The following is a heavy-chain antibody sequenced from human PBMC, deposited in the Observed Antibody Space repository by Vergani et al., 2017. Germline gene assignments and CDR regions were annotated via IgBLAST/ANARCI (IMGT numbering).Heavy chain of an antibody. D-gene: IGHD2-2*01. CDR3: AKAGLDCSSTSCYFPFDY. CDR1: GFTFSSYA. CDR2: ISGSGGST. V-gene: IGHV3-23*01. Sequence: EVQLLESGGGLVQPGGSLRLSCAASGFTFSSYAMSWVRQAPGKGLEWVSAISGSGGSTYYADSVKGRFTISRDNSKNTLYLQMNSLRAEDTAVSYCAKAGLDCSSTSCYFPFDYWGQGTLVTVSS. J-gene: IGHJ4*02.